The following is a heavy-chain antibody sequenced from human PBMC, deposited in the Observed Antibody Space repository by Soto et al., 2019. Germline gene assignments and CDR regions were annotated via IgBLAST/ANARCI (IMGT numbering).Heavy chain of an antibody. CDR1: GGSISSYY. CDR2: IYYSGGA. J-gene: IGHJ4*02. Sequence: QVQLQESGPGRVKPSETLSLTCTVSGGSISSYYWSWIRQPPGTGLEWVGYIYYSGGANYDPSLNNRVTISLDTSTNPCSLKQSSVTAADTAVYYCGGGQTTVVTEFDYWGQGTLVVVSS. V-gene: IGHV4-59*12. D-gene: IGHD4-17*01. CDR3: GGGQTTVVTEFDY.